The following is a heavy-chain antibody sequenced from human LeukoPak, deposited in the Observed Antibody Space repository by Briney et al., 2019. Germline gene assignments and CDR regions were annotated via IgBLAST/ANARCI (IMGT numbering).Heavy chain of an antibody. D-gene: IGHD6-6*01. V-gene: IGHV3-7*05. J-gene: IGHJ6*02. Sequence: PGGSLRLSCAASGFIFSSYWMSWVRQAPGKGLEWVANIKQDGSEEVYVDSVKGRFTISRDNAKNSLFLQMNTLRAEDTAVYYCARDPYSSTWSYGMDVWGQGTTVTVS. CDR1: GFIFSSYW. CDR3: ARDPYSSTWSYGMDV. CDR2: IKQDGSEE.